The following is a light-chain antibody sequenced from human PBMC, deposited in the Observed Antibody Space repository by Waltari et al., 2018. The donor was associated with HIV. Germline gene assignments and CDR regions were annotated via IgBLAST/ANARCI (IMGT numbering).Light chain of an antibody. CDR3: QHRKEWPPGAT. V-gene: IGKV3-11*01. CDR1: QSVSTY. CDR2: DAS. J-gene: IGKJ3*01. Sequence: EIVLTKSPATLSLSPGERANLYCRASQSVSTYLAWYQKGPGQSPRLLIYDASNRATGIPARFSGSGSGTDFTLTISSLEPEDFAVYYCQHRKEWPPGATFGPGTKVDVK.